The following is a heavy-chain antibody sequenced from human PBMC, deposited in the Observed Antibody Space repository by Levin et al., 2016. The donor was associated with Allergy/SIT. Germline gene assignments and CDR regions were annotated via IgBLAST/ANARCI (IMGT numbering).Heavy chain of an antibody. Sequence: WIRQPPGKGLEWIGEINHSGSTNYNPSLKSRVTISVDTSKNQFSLKLSSVTAADTAVYYCARFRGGLLWPMGLIGSNWFDPWGQGTLVTVSS. D-gene: IGHD2-21*01. J-gene: IGHJ5*02. V-gene: IGHV4-34*01. CDR3: ARFRGGLLWPMGLIGSNWFDP. CDR2: INHSGST.